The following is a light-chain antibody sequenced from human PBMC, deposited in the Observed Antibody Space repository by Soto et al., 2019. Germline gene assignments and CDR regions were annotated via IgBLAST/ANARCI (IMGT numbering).Light chain of an antibody. J-gene: IGLJ1*01. CDR3: CSYAGSYIPYV. V-gene: IGLV2-11*01. Sequence: QSALTQPRSVSGSPGQSVTISCTGTSSDVGGYNYVSWYQQHPGKAPKLMIYDVSKRPSGVPDRFSGSKSGNTASLTISGLQAEDEADYYCCSYAGSYIPYVFGNGTKVTVL. CDR1: SSDVGGYNY. CDR2: DVS.